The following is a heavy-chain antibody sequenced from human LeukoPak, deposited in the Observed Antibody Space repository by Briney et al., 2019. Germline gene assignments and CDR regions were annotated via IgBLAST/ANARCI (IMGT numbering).Heavy chain of an antibody. V-gene: IGHV4-30-4*01. Sequence: SETLSLTCTVSGGSISGGDFYWSWIRQPPGKGLEWIGYISYSEKTYYNPSLKSRLTISVDMSKNQFFLNLYSVTAADTAVYFCARDLVTAPGGDWGLGTLVTVSS. J-gene: IGHJ4*02. CDR2: ISYSEKT. CDR1: GGSISGGDFY. CDR3: ARDLVTAPGGD. D-gene: IGHD2-21*02.